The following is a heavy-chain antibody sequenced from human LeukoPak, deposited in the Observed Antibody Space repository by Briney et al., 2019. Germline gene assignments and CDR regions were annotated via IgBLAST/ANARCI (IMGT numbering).Heavy chain of an antibody. CDR3: LVVGAAEVHNWFDP. CDR2: ISSSSSYI. D-gene: IGHD1-26*01. CDR1: GIIFSSYS. Sequence: PGGSLRLSCAASGIIFSSYSMNWVRQAPGKGLEWVASISSSSSYIYYADSVKGRFTISRDNAKNSLFLQMNSLRAEDTAVYYCLVVGAAEVHNWFDPWGQGALVTVSS. J-gene: IGHJ5*02. V-gene: IGHV3-21*01.